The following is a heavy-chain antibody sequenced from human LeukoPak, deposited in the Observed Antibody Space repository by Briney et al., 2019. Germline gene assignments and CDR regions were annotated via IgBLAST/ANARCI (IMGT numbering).Heavy chain of an antibody. V-gene: IGHV3-21*01. Sequence: GGSLRLSCAASVFTFSSYSMNWVRQAPGKGLEWVSSISSSSSYIYYADSVKGRFTISRDNAKISLYLQMNSLRAEDTAVYYCASCLWFGELYRFDPWGQGTLVTVSS. CDR3: ASCLWFGELYRFDP. CDR1: VFTFSSYS. J-gene: IGHJ5*02. D-gene: IGHD3-10*01. CDR2: ISSSSSYI.